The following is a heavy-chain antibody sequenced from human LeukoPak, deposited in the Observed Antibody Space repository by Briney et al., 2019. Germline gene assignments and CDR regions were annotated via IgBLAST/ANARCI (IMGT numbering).Heavy chain of an antibody. V-gene: IGHV3-23*01. CDR3: AKDLQDYCSSTSCLVEYYFDY. D-gene: IGHD2-2*01. Sequence: SGGSLRLSCAASGFTFSSYAMSWVRQAPGKGLEWVSAISGSGGSTYYADSVKGRFTISRDNSKNTLYLQMNSLRAEDTAVYYCAKDLQDYCSSTSCLVEYYFDYWGQGTLVTVSS. CDR1: GFTFSSYA. CDR2: ISGSGGST. J-gene: IGHJ4*02.